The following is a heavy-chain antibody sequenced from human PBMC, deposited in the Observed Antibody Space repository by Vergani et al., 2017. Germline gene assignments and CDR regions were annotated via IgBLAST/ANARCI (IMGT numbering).Heavy chain of an antibody. V-gene: IGHV1-69*08. CDR2: IIPVLGKT. CDR1: GATFRSNT. Sequence: QVQLVQSGAEVKKPGSSVKVSCKASGATFRSNTISWVRQVPGQGLEWMGRIIPVLGKTKYAQDFQGRLTITADTSTSTAYMELTSLRAEDTAVYYCARDERYFDWLLYRHAFDIWGQGTMVTVSS. J-gene: IGHJ3*02. CDR3: ARDERYFDWLLYRHAFDI. D-gene: IGHD3-9*01.